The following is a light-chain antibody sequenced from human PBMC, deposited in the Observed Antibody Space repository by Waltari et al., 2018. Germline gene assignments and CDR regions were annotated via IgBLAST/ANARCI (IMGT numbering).Light chain of an antibody. CDR2: EDN. Sequence: SYELTQPPSVSVSPGQTARITCSGDALPKNYGFSYSQKSGQAPVLVIYEDNKRPPGIPERFSGSSSGTLSTLTVSGAQVDDEADYYCCSPDSSGNHWVFGGGTKLAVL. CDR1: ALPKNY. CDR3: CSPDSSGNHWV. V-gene: IGLV3-10*01. J-gene: IGLJ3*02.